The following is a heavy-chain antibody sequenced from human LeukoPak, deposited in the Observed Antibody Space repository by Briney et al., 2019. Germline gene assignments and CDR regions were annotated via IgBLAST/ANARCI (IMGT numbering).Heavy chain of an antibody. D-gene: IGHD3-10*01. CDR1: GYTFTSYY. V-gene: IGHV1-46*01. CDR2: INPSGGNT. Sequence: GASVKVSCKASGYTFTSYYMHWVRQAPGQGLEWMGIINPSGGNTSYAQKFQGRVTMTRDMSTSTVYMELSSLRSEDTAVYYCARSGYFSDMDVWGKGTTVTISS. CDR3: ARSGYFSDMDV. J-gene: IGHJ6*03.